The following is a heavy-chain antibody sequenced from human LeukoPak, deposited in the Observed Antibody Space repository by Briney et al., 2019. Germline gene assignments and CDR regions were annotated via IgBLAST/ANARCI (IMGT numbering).Heavy chain of an antibody. D-gene: IGHD4-17*01. CDR3: ARVAPYGDYYYYYYYMDV. Sequence: PGESLKISCKASGGTFSSYAISWVRQAPGQGLEWMGGIIPIFGTANYAQKFQGRVTITADKSTSTAYMELSSLRSEDTAVYYCARVAPYGDYYYYYYYMDVWGKGTTVTVSS. CDR2: IIPIFGTA. J-gene: IGHJ6*03. V-gene: IGHV1-69*06. CDR1: GGTFSSYA.